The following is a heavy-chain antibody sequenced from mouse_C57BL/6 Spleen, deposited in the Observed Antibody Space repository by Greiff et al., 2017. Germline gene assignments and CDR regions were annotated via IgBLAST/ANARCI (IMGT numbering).Heavy chain of an antibody. CDR3: ARSPYDYAPYWYFDV. CDR2: IYPGSGST. Sequence: QVQLQQPGAELVKPGASVKMSCKASGYTFTSYWITWVKQRPGQGLEWIGDIYPGSGSTNYNEKFKSKATLTVDTSSSTAYMQLSSLTSEDSAVXYCARSPYDYAPYWYFDVWGTGTTVTVSS. V-gene: IGHV1-55*01. CDR1: GYTFTSYW. J-gene: IGHJ1*03. D-gene: IGHD2-4*01.